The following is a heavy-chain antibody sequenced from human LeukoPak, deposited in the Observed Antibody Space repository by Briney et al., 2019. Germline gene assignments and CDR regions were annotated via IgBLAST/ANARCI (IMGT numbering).Heavy chain of an antibody. CDR1: GGSFSGYY. J-gene: IGHJ4*02. D-gene: IGHD3-22*01. Sequence: SETLSLTCAVYGGSFSGYYWSWIRQPPGKGLEWIGEINHSGSTNYNPSLKSRVTISVDTSKNQFSLKLSSVTAADTAVYYCARFSGGYYYDSSGYYRQYYFDYRGQGTLVTVSS. CDR2: INHSGST. V-gene: IGHV4-34*01. CDR3: ARFSGGYYYDSSGYYRQYYFDY.